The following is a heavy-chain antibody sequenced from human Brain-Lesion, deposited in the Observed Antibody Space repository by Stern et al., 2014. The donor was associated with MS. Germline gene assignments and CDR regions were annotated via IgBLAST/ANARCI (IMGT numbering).Heavy chain of an antibody. V-gene: IGHV3-33*01. Sequence: VQLVESGGGVVQPGGSLRLSCAASGFTFSSYVMHWVRQAPGKGLEWVALIWSDGTNKFYADSVKGRFTISRGNSQNTLHLQMNSLRVEDTAVYYCARDVGYGDYGTLVLGYWGQGTLVTVSS. CDR2: IWSDGTNK. CDR3: ARDVGYGDYGTLVLGY. J-gene: IGHJ4*02. D-gene: IGHD4-17*01. CDR1: GFTFSSYV.